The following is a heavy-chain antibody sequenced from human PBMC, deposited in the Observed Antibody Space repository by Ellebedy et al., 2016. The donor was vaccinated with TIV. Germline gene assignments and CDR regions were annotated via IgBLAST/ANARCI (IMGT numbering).Heavy chain of an antibody. Sequence: SETLSLTXTVSGGSITSGSYYWGWIRQPPGKRLEWIASIYSDGRTIYNPSLNSRVTISRDTSKNQFSLKMRSVTAADTAVYYCARALSSGWYLFDYWGQGTLVTVS. CDR1: GGSITSGSYY. CDR3: ARALSSGWYLFDY. CDR2: IYSDGRT. J-gene: IGHJ4*02. V-gene: IGHV4-39*07. D-gene: IGHD6-19*01.